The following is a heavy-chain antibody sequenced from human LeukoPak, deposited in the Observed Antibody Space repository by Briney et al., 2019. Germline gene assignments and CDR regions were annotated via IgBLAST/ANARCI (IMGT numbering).Heavy chain of an antibody. CDR2: ISYDGSNK. V-gene: IGHV3-30*04. Sequence: YPGGSLRLSCAASGFTFSNYAIHWVRQAPGEGLEWVAVISYDGSNKCYADSVKGRFTISRDNSKNTLYLQMISLRAEDTAVYYCARGGIYSFDYWGQGTLVTVSS. D-gene: IGHD2-21*01. CDR3: ARGGIYSFDY. CDR1: GFTFSNYA. J-gene: IGHJ4*02.